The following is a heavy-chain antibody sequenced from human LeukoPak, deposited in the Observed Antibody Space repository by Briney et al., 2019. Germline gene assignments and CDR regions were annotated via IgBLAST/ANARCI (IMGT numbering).Heavy chain of an antibody. CDR3: ARAYDSSGNLQGHAFDI. D-gene: IGHD3-22*01. CDR1: GFTFDDYG. CDR2: INWNGGST. Sequence: GGSLRLSCAASGFTFDDYGMSWVRQAPGKGLEWVSGINWNGGSTGYADSVKGRFTISRDNAKNSLYLQMNSLRAEDTALYYCARAYDSSGNLQGHAFDIWGQGTMVTVSP. V-gene: IGHV3-20*04. J-gene: IGHJ3*02.